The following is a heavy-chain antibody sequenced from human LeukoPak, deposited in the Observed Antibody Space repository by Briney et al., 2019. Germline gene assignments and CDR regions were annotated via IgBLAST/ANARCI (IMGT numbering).Heavy chain of an antibody. CDR1: GFTFSDYY. V-gene: IGHV3-11*04. D-gene: IGHD3-3*01. J-gene: IGHJ4*02. Sequence: GGSLRLSCAASGFTFSDYYMSWIRQAPGKGLEWVSYISSSGSTIYYADSVKGRFTISRDNAKNTLYLQMDSLRAEDTAVYYCAPNFWSGYVTDYWGQGTLVTVSS. CDR2: ISSSGSTI. CDR3: APNFWSGYVTDY.